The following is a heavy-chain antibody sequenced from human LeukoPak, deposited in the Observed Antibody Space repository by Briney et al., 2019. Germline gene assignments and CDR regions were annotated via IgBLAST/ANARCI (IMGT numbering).Heavy chain of an antibody. D-gene: IGHD5-18*01. CDR1: GYTFTSYD. CDR2: MNPNSGNA. V-gene: IGHV1-8*01. J-gene: IGHJ4*02. Sequence: ASVKVSCKTSGYTFTSYDINWVRQATGQGLEWMGWMNPNSGNAGYIQKFQGRVTMTRNTSRSTAYMELSSLRSEDTAVYYCARSYSYGSRNFDYWGQGTLVTVSS. CDR3: ARSYSYGSRNFDY.